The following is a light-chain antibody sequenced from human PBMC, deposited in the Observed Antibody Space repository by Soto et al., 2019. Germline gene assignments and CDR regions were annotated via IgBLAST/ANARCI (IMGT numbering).Light chain of an antibody. CDR3: SSYTTTTTLYV. V-gene: IGLV2-14*03. J-gene: IGLJ1*01. Sequence: QSALTQSASVSGSPGQSITISCTGTSSDIGGYNYVSWYQQHPGKAPKLLIYDVTNRPSGISNRFSGSKSGNTASLTISGLQAEDEADYFCSSYTTTTTLYVFVTGTKVTVL. CDR2: DVT. CDR1: SSDIGGYNY.